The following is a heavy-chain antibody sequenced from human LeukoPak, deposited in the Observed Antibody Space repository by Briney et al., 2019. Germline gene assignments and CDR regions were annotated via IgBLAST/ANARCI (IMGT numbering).Heavy chain of an antibody. CDR3: ARLAVADHHDAFDI. CDR1: GGSISSSNW. J-gene: IGHJ3*02. V-gene: IGHV4-4*02. CDR2: IYHSGST. Sequence: SETLSLTCAVSGGSISSSNWWSWVRQPPGKGLEWIGEIYHSGSTNYNPSLKSRVTISVDKSKTQFSLKLSSVTAADTAVYYCARLAVADHHDAFDIWGQGTMVTVSS. D-gene: IGHD6-19*01.